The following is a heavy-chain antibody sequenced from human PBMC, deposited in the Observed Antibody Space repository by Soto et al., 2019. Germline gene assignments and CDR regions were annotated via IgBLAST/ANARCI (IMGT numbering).Heavy chain of an antibody. CDR2: IVVGSGKT. D-gene: IGHD1-26*01. CDR1: GFTFTSSA. J-gene: IGHJ4*02. CDR3: AWELLGSGVWAFDY. Sequence: ASVKVSCKASGFTFTSSAVQWVRQARGQRLEWIGWIVVGSGKTNYAQKFQERVTITRDMSTSTAYMELSSLRSEDTAVYYCAWELLGSGVWAFDYWGQGTLVTVSS. V-gene: IGHV1-58*01.